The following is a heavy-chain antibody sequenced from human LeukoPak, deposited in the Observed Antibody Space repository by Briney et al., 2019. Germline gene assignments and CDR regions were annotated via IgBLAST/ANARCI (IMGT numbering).Heavy chain of an antibody. J-gene: IGHJ3*02. CDR1: GFTFSSYA. CDR2: ISGSGGST. V-gene: IGHV3-23*01. CDR3: AKAGSSSDAFDI. D-gene: IGHD6-13*01. Sequence: GGTLRLSCAASGFTFSSYAMSWVRQAPGKGLEWVSAISGSGGSTYYAGSVKGRFTISRDNSKNTLYLQMNSLRAEDTAVYYCAKAGSSSDAFDIWGQGTMVTVSS.